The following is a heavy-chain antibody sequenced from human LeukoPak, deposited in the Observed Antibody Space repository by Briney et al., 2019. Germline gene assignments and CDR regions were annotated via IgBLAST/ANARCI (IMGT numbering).Heavy chain of an antibody. Sequence: GGSLRLSCAASGFTFSSYGMHWVRQAPGKGLEWVAVISYDGSNKYYADSVKGRFTISRDNSKNTLYLQMNSLRAEDTAVYYCAKVRYSSGWYPPFDYWGQGTLVTVSS. D-gene: IGHD6-19*01. CDR2: ISYDGSNK. V-gene: IGHV3-30*18. CDR3: AKVRYSSGWYPPFDY. CDR1: GFTFSSYG. J-gene: IGHJ4*02.